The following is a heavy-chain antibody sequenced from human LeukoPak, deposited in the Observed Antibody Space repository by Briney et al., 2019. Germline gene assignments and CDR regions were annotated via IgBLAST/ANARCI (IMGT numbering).Heavy chain of an antibody. CDR1: GFTFSRYW. D-gene: IGHD3/OR15-3a*01. CDR3: VLDLFSYFAFDI. CDR2: INSDGSST. J-gene: IGHJ3*02. V-gene: IGHV3-74*01. Sequence: QPGGSLRLSCAASGFTFSRYWMHWVRQAPGKGLLWVSRINSDGSSTYYADSVKGRFTTSKDNAKNALHLQMNSLTAEDTAVYYCVLDLFSYFAFDIWGHGTMYTVSS.